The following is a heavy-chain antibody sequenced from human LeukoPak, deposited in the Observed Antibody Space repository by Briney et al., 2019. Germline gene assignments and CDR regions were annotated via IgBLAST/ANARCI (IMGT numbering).Heavy chain of an antibody. CDR3: ARDLGAVTVTRGG. J-gene: IGHJ4*02. CDR1: GFTFSNYY. V-gene: IGHV3-11*04. Sequence: PGGSLRLSCAASGFTFSNYYMSWIRQVQGRGLEGVPYISSGGITQYYAASVRGQFPISRENAKNPLYLKMNSLRAGETVVYYCARDLGAVTVTRGGWGQGTLVTVSS. CDR2: ISSGGITQ. D-gene: IGHD4-17*01.